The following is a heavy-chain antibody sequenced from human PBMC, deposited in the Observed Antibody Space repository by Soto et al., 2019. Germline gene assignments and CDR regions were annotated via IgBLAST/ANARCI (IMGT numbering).Heavy chain of an antibody. V-gene: IGHV4-61*01. CDR3: AREKRAGNWFDS. CDR1: RGSVSSDLFY. Sequence: QVQLQESGPGLLRPSETLSLTCAVSRGSVSSDLFYWSWIRQPPGKGLEWIGYIYNSRSTNYNTSLKSRVTMSLDTPNNQFFLKLTSVTAADTAVHYCAREKRAGNWFDSWGQGTLVTVSS. D-gene: IGHD3-10*01. CDR2: IYNSRST. J-gene: IGHJ5*01.